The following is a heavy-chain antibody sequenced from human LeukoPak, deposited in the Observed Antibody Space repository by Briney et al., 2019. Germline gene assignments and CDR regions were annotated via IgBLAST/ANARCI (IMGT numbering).Heavy chain of an antibody. CDR1: GFTFSDYS. Sequence: GGSLRLSCAASGFTFSDYSISWIRQAPGEGLEWVSYISSGGSTIYYADSVKGRFTISRDNAKNSLYLQMNSLRAEDTAVYYCARDLVYYYGSGSYYYGMDVWGQGTTVTVSS. V-gene: IGHV3-11*01. J-gene: IGHJ6*02. D-gene: IGHD3-10*01. CDR2: ISSGGSTI. CDR3: ARDLVYYYGSGSYYYGMDV.